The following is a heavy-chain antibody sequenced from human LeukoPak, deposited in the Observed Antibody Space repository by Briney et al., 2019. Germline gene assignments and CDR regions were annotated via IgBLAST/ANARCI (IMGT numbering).Heavy chain of an antibody. J-gene: IGHJ3*02. V-gene: IGHV3-49*04. D-gene: IGHD5-18*01. CDR3: TRRSGDSYGDAFDI. CDR1: GFTFGDYA. CDR2: IRSQAYGGTT. Sequence: GGSLRLSCTASGFTFGDYAMSWVRQAPGKGLEWIGFIRSQAYGGTTEDAASVKGRFTISRDDSKSIAYLQMNSLTTGDTAVYYCTRRSGDSYGDAFDIWGQGTMVTVSS.